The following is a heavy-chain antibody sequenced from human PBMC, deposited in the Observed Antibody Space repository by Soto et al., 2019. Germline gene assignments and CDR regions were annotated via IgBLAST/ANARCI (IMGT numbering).Heavy chain of an antibody. V-gene: IGHV5-51*01. CDR1: GYSFTSYW. CDR2: IYPGDSDT. CDR3: ARAAQRGYSYGPYYYMDV. Sequence: GESLKISCKGSGYSFTSYWIGWVRQMPGKGLEWMGIIYPGDSDTRYSPSFQDQVTISADKSISTAYLQWSSLKASDTAMYYCARAAQRGYSYGPYYYMDVWGKGTTVTVSS. D-gene: IGHD5-18*01. J-gene: IGHJ6*03.